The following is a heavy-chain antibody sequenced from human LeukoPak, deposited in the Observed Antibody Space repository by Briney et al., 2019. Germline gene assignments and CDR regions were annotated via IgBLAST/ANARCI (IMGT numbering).Heavy chain of an antibody. V-gene: IGHV3-74*01. CDR1: GFTFSNYW. CDR3: ARDPPDY. J-gene: IGHJ4*02. CDR2: IDANAKTT. Sequence: AGGSLRLSCAASGFTFSNYWLHWVRQAPGKGLVWVSRIDANAKTTSYADSVKGRFTISTDNAKKTLYLQMNSLRVEDTAVYYCARDPPDYWGQGTLVTVSS.